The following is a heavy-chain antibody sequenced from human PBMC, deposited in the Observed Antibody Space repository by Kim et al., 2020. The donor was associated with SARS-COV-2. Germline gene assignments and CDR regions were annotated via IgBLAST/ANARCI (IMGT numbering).Heavy chain of an antibody. J-gene: IGHJ4*02. V-gene: IGHV5-51*01. CDR1: GYDFSTSW. D-gene: IGHD6-13*01. Sequence: GESLKISCEGSGYDFSTSWIGWVRQKPGKGLEWMGIVYPGDSDTRYSRAFEGHVTISADKSINTSYLQWSSLQASDSAMYYCTRHAGVGSWYGANARGQGTRGSVSA. CDR2: VYPGDSDT. CDR3: TRHAGVGSWYGANA.